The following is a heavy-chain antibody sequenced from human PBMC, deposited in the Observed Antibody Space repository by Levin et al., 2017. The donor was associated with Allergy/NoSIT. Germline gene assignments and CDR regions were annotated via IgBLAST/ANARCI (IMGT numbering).Heavy chain of an antibody. Sequence: GESLKISCEASGFTFSDHYLDWVRQAPGKGLEWVGRIKNKANSYTTLYAASVRDRFTISRDDSKNSLYLQMSSLRTEDTAVYFCVRLSRGYEYFYMNVWGKGTTVTVSS. D-gene: IGHD6-25*01. CDR2: IKNKANSYTT. V-gene: IGHV3-72*01. CDR3: VRLSRGYEYFYMNV. J-gene: IGHJ6*03. CDR1: GFTFSDHY.